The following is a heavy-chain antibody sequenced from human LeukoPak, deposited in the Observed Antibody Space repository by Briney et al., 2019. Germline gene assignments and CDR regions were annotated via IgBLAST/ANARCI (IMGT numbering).Heavy chain of an antibody. J-gene: IGHJ4*02. CDR1: GFTFSSYA. V-gene: IGHV3-30*04. D-gene: IGHD2-2*01. CDR3: ASASPYCSSTSCPGDYFDY. Sequence: GGSLRLSCAASGFTFSSYAMHWVRQAPGKGLEWVAGISYDGSNKYYADSVKGRFTISRDNSRNTLYLQMNSLRAEDTAVYYCASASPYCSSTSCPGDYFDYWGQGTLVTVSS. CDR2: ISYDGSNK.